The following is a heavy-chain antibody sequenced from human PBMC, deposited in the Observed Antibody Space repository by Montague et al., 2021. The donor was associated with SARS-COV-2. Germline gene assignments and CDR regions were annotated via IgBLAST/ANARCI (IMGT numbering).Heavy chain of an antibody. J-gene: IGHJ4*02. Sequence: SETLSLTCTVSAGAIRDTDYFWGWIRQPPGKGLEWIGSIYYSGTTYHNPSLKSRVTISVDTSKNQFSLRLTSVTAADTAMYFCARAPIYRSSWYAYFDYWGQGTLVTVSS. CDR1: AGAIRDTDYF. V-gene: IGHV4-39*07. CDR2: IYYSGTT. CDR3: ARAPIYRSSWYAYFDY. D-gene: IGHD6-13*01.